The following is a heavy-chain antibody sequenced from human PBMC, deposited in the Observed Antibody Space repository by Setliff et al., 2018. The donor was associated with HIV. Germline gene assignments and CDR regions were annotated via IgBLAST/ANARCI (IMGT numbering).Heavy chain of an antibody. CDR2: IYYSGST. CDR3: ARHPRHYNILTGYRYYYMDV. CDR1: GDSINSGNYY. Sequence: SETLSLTCTVSGDSINSGNYYWSWIRKHPGKGLEWIGYIYYSGSTYYNPSLESRVTISMDTSKNQFYLKLTSVTAADTAVYYCARHPRHYNILTGYRYYYMDVWGKGTTVTVSS. D-gene: IGHD3-9*01. J-gene: IGHJ6*03. V-gene: IGHV4-39*01.